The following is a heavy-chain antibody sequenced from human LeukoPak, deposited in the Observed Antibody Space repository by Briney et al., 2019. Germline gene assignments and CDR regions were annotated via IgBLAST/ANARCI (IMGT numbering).Heavy chain of an antibody. D-gene: IGHD5-24*01. Sequence: GGSLRLSCAASGFTFSDYYMSWIRQAPGKGLEWVSYISSSSSYTNYADSVKGRFTVSRDNAKNTLYLQMNSLRAEDTAVYYCVRDRDGYNFWGQGTLVTVSS. CDR3: VRDRDGYNF. CDR1: GFTFSDYY. V-gene: IGHV3-11*06. J-gene: IGHJ4*02. CDR2: ISSSSSYT.